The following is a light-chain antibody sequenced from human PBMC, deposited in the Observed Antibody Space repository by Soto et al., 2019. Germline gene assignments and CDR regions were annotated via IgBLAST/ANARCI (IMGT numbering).Light chain of an antibody. CDR1: NIGSKN. CDR3: QVWDTSGDPNYV. CDR2: DDS. V-gene: IGLV3-21*02. J-gene: IGLJ1*01. Sequence: SYELTQPPSVSVAPGQTARITCGGDNIGSKNVHWYQQKPGQAPVLVVYDDSDRPSGIPERFSGSNSGITATLTISRVEAGDEADYYCQVWDTSGDPNYVFGTGTKVPS.